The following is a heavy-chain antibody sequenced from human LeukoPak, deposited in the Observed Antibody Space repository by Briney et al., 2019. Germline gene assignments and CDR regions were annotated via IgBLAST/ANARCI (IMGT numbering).Heavy chain of an antibody. J-gene: IGHJ4*02. D-gene: IGHD3-9*01. CDR2: IKQDGSQK. CDR3: VRALGTGSY. V-gene: IGHV3-7*03. Sequence: GGSLRLSCAASGFIFSSYWMSWVRQAPGKGLEWVANIKQDGSQKYYVDSVKGRFTISRDNAKNSLYLQMNSLRVEDTAVYYCVRALGTGSYWGQGTLVIVSP. CDR1: GFIFSSYW.